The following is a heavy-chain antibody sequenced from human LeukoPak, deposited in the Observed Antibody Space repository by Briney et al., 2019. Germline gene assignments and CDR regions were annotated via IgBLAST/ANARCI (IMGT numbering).Heavy chain of an antibody. J-gene: IGHJ3*02. Sequence: GGSLRLSCAASGFTFSDYYMSWIRQAPGKGLEWVAVVSFDGSNKFYADSVKGRFSISRDNSKNTLSLQMNSLRPEDTAVYYCARVKLERFRFTAFDIWGQGTMVTVSS. CDR3: ARVKLERFRFTAFDI. V-gene: IGHV3-30*03. CDR2: VSFDGSNK. D-gene: IGHD1-1*01. CDR1: GFTFSDYY.